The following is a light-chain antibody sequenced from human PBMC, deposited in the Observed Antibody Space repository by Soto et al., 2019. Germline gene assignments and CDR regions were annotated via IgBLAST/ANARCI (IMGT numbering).Light chain of an antibody. CDR3: SSYTSSSTLPYV. V-gene: IGLV2-14*01. Sequence: QSALTQPASVSGSPGQSNTISCTGNSSDVGGYNYVSWYQQHPGKAPKLMIYDVSNRPSGVSNRFSGSKSGNTASLTISGLQAEDEADYYCSSYTSSSTLPYVFGTGTKVTVL. CDR2: DVS. CDR1: SSDVGGYNY. J-gene: IGLJ1*01.